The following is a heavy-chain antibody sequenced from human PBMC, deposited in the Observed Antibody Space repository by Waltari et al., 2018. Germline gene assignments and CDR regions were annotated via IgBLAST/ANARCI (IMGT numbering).Heavy chain of an antibody. J-gene: IGHJ3*02. V-gene: IGHV1-46*01. D-gene: IGHD2-15*01. CDR2: INPSGGST. CDR3: ARIACSGGSCYSAAFDI. Sequence: QVQLVQSGAEVKKPGASVKVSCKASGYTFTSYYMHWVRQAPGQGLEWMGIINPSGGSTSYAQKFQGRVTMTRDTSTSTVYMELSSLRSEDTAVYYCARIACSGGSCYSAAFDIWGQGTMVTVSS. CDR1: GYTFTSYY.